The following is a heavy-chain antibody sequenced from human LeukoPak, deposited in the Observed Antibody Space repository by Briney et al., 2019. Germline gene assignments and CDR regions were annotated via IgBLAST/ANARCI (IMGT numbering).Heavy chain of an antibody. CDR2: IYHSGST. CDR3: ARDRRSGSYPYYFDY. J-gene: IGHJ4*02. D-gene: IGHD1-26*01. V-gene: IGHV4-38-2*02. CDR1: GYSISSGYY. Sequence: SETLSLTCTVSGYSISSGYYWDWIRQPPGKGLEWVESIYHSGSTYYTPSLKSRVTISVDTSKNQFSLKLSSVTAADTAVYYCARDRRSGSYPYYFDYWGQGTLVTVSS.